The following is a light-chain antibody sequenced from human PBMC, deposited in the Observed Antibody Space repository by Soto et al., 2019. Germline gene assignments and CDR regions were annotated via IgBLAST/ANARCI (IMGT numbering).Light chain of an antibody. CDR1: NVFSHYK. J-gene: IGLJ1*01. CDR2: VGAGGIVG. V-gene: IGLV9-49*01. CDR3: GADHGSGSNFVYV. Sequence: QLVLTQPPSASASLGASVTLTCTLTNVFSHYKVDWYQQRPGKGPRFVMRVGAGGIVGSKGDGIPDRFSVLGSGLNRYLTIENIQEEDESDYYCGADHGSGSNFVYVFGTGTKVTVL.